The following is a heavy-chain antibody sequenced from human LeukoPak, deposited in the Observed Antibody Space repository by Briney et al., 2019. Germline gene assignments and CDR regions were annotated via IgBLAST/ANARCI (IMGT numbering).Heavy chain of an antibody. Sequence: PGGSLRLSCAASGFTFSSYSMNWVRQAPGKGLEWVSYIGISSSTIDYADSVKGRFTISRDNAKNSLYLQMNSLRAEDTALYYCARGVGVGATNFDYWGQGTLVTVSS. CDR3: ARGVGVGATNFDY. D-gene: IGHD1-26*01. CDR1: GFTFSSYS. V-gene: IGHV3-48*04. J-gene: IGHJ4*02. CDR2: IGISSSTI.